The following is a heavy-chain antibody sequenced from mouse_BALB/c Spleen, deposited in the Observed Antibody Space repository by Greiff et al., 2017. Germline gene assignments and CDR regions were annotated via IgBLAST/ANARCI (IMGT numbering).Heavy chain of an antibody. J-gene: IGHJ2*01. V-gene: IGHV5-17*02. CDR3: ARAASFFDY. D-gene: IGHD1-2*01. CDR1: GFTFSSFG. CDR2: ISSGSSTI. Sequence: DVKLVESGGGLVQPGGSRKLSCAASGFTFSSFGMHWVRQAPEKGLEWVAYISSGSSTIYYADTVKGRFTISRDNPKNTLFLQMTSLRSEDTAMYYCARAASFFDYWGQGTTLTVSS.